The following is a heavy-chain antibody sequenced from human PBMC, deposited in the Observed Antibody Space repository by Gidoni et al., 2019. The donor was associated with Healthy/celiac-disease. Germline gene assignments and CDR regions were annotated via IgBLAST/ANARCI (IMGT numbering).Heavy chain of an antibody. CDR2: ISYDGSNK. Sequence: QVQLVESGGGVVQPGRSLRLSCAASGFTFSSYAMHWVRQAPGKGLGWVAVISYDGSNKYYADSVKGRFTISRDNSKNTLYLQMNSLRAEDTAVYYCARRTGTTVHWFDPWGQGTLVTVSS. CDR1: GFTFSSYA. V-gene: IGHV3-30*04. J-gene: IGHJ5*02. D-gene: IGHD1-7*01. CDR3: ARRTGTTVHWFDP.